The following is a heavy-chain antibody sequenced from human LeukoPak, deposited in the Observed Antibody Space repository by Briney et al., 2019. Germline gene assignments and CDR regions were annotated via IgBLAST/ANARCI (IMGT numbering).Heavy chain of an antibody. V-gene: IGHV4-4*02. CDR2: IYHSGSA. J-gene: IGHJ4*02. D-gene: IGHD2-21*01. CDR1: GASISSPNW. Sequence: PSGTLSLTCAVSGASISSPNWWTWVRQSPTVGLEWIGDIYHSGSAKYNPSLTGRVSMSIDKSTNQFSLNMTSVIAADTAMYYGVLIGSPGTFERWGQGNRVTVSS. CDR3: VLIGSPGTFER.